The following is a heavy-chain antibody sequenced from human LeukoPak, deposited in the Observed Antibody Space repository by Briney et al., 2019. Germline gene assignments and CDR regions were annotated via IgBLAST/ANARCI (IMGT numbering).Heavy chain of an antibody. V-gene: IGHV1-18*01. D-gene: IGHD5-24*01. CDR2: ISAYNGNT. J-gene: IGHJ4*02. Sequence: GASVTVSCKASGYTFTSYGISWVRQAPGQGLEWMGWISAYNGNTNYAQKLQGRVTMTTDTSTSTAYMELRSLRSDDTAVYYCARSEYREMATIHSDYWGQGTLVTVSS. CDR1: GYTFTSYG. CDR3: ARSEYREMATIHSDY.